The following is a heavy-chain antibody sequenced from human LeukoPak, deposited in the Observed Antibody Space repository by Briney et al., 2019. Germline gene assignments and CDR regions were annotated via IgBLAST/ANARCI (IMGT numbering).Heavy chain of an antibody. Sequence: GGSLRLSCEVSGFTFSSYWMNWVRQAPGKGLEWVANIKQDGSDKYYVDSVKGRFTISRDNSKNTLYLQMSSLRAEDTAVYYCAKEFNRGLPDYWGQGTLVTVPS. J-gene: IGHJ4*02. CDR2: IKQDGSDK. CDR3: AKEFNRGLPDY. V-gene: IGHV3-7*01. CDR1: GFTFSSYW. D-gene: IGHD2-21*01.